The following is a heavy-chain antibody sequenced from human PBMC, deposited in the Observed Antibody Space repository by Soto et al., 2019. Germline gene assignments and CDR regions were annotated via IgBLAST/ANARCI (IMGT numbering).Heavy chain of an antibody. Sequence: QVQLVQSGAEVKKPGSSVKVSCKASGGTFSSYAISWVRQAPGQGLEWMGGIIPIFGTANYAQKFQGRVTITADEATSTAYMALSSQRSEDTAVYYCASSPGIVVLPAYGRYYGMDVWGQGTTVTVSS. CDR1: GGTFSSYA. CDR3: ASSPGIVVLPAYGRYYGMDV. CDR2: IIPIFGTA. J-gene: IGHJ6*02. D-gene: IGHD2-2*01. V-gene: IGHV1-69*01.